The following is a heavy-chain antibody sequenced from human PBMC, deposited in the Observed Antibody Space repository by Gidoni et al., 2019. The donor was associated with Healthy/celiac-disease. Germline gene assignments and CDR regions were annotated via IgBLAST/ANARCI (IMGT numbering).Heavy chain of an antibody. CDR1: RGTFVIDA. CDR2: NIPIFGTA. V-gene: IGHV1-69*12. J-gene: IGHJ4*02. CDR3: ARGGDYVWGSDRYFDY. Sequence: QVQLVQSRAEGTKPGSPVKHSCQASRGTFVIDAISWVRQAPGQGLEWMGGNIPIFGTAHSAQKFPGRVTITADESTRTAYMELSSRRSEDTAVYYCARGGDYVWGSDRYFDYWGQGTLVTVSS. D-gene: IGHD3-16*02.